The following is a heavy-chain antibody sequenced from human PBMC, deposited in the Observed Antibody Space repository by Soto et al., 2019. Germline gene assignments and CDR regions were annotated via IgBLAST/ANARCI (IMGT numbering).Heavy chain of an antibody. V-gene: IGHV3-30*03. D-gene: IGHD2-21*01. J-gene: IGHJ4*02. CDR3: LGEVASGY. Sequence: QVQLVESGGGVVQPGRSLRLSCAVSGVTVSNYGMHWVRQAPGKGLEWVAVISRDGGTKYYADSVKGRFTISRDNSKNTLFLEMNSLRSDDISVYYCLGEVASGYWGQGTLVTVSS. CDR1: GVTVSNYG. CDR2: ISRDGGTK.